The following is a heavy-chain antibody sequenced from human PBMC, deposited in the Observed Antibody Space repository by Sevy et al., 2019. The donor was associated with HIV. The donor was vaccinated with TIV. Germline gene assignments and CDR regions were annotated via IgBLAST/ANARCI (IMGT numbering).Heavy chain of an antibody. V-gene: IGHV3-48*03. CDR2: ISSDGTTI. Sequence: GGSLRLSCAASGFTFSSYEMNWVRQAPGKGLEWVSYISSDGTTIYYADSVKGRFTISRDNAQNSVSPQMNSLRAEDTAVYYCARDLDDNSGYYYGAIDYWGQGTLVTVSS. CDR1: GFTFSSYE. CDR3: ARDLDDNSGYYYGAIDY. D-gene: IGHD3-22*01. J-gene: IGHJ4*02.